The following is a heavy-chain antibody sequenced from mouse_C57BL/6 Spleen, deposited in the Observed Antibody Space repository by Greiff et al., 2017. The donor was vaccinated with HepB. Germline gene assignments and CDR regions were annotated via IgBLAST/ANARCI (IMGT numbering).Heavy chain of an antibody. CDR2: IYPGSGST. V-gene: IGHV1-55*01. CDR1: GYTFTSYW. Sequence: QVQLKQPGAELVKPGASVKMSCKASGYTFTSYWITWVKQRPGQGLEWIGDIYPGSGSTNYNEKFKSKATLTVDTSSSTAYMQLSSLTSEDSAVYYCARSDFYGSSTYAMDYWGQGTSVTVSS. J-gene: IGHJ4*01. CDR3: ARSDFYGSSTYAMDY. D-gene: IGHD1-1*01.